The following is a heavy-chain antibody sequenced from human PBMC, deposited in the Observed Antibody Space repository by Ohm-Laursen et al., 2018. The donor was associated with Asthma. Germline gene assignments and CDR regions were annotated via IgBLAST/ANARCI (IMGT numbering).Heavy chain of an antibody. CDR1: GLTFSSYA. D-gene: IGHD4-17*01. CDR3: AKDDGDYYFDY. Sequence: SLRLSCTASGLTFSSYAMHWVRQAPGKGLEWVAVISYDGSNKYYADSVKGRFTISRDNSKNTLYLQMNSLRAEDTAVYYCAKDDGDYYFDYWGQGTLVTVSS. CDR2: ISYDGSNK. V-gene: IGHV3-30-3*01. J-gene: IGHJ4*02.